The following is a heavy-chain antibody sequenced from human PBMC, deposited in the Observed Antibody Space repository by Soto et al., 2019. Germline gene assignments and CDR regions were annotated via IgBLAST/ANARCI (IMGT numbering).Heavy chain of an antibody. CDR3: ATQGDASGWYWALY. CDR2: FSPDDGET. D-gene: IGHD6-19*01. Sequence: ASVKVSCKASGYTFTAYYMPWVRQTPGKGLEWVGGFSPDDGETNYAQKFQGRVTMAEDTSTDTAYMELSSLRSEDTAVYYCATQGDASGWYWALYWGQGTLVTVSS. CDR1: GYTFTAYY. V-gene: IGHV1-24*01. J-gene: IGHJ4*02.